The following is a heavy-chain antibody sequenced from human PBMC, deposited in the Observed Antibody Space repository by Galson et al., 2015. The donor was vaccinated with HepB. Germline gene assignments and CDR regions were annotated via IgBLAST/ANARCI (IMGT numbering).Heavy chain of an antibody. D-gene: IGHD2-2*01. CDR1: GFTFSSYA. J-gene: IGHJ4*02. CDR3: AKDRLQAPRQIIVVVPAAIDY. CDR2: ISGSGGST. Sequence: SLRLSCAASGFTFSSYAMSWVRQAPGKGLEWVSAISGSGGSTYYADSVKGRFTISRDNSKNTLYLQMNSLRAEDTAVYYCAKDRLQAPRQIIVVVPAAIDYWGQGTLVTVSS. V-gene: IGHV3-23*01.